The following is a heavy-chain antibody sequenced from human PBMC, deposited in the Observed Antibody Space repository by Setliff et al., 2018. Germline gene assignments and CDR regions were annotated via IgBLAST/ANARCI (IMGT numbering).Heavy chain of an antibody. CDR3: ARDLYNSGSDY. CDR1: GYTFTGYY. J-gene: IGHJ4*02. CDR2: INPNSGGT. V-gene: IGHV1-2*06. Sequence: ASVKVSCKASGYTFTGYYMHWVRQAPGQGLEWMGRINPNSGGTNYAQKFQGRVTMTRDTSISTAYMDLSRLRSDDTAVYYCARDLYNSGSDYWGRGTLVTVSS. D-gene: IGHD6-25*01.